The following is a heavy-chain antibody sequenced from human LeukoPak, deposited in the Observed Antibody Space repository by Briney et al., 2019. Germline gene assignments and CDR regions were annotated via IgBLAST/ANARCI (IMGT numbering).Heavy chain of an antibody. CDR1: GGSISSGGCY. CDR2: IYHSGST. CDR3: ASGGNCLDY. J-gene: IGHJ4*02. D-gene: IGHD1-1*01. V-gene: IGHV4-30-2*01. Sequence: PSETLSLTCTVSGGSISSGGCYWSWIRQPPGKGLEWIGYIYHSGSTYYNPSLKSRVTISVDRSKNQFSLKLSSVTAADTAVYYCASGGNCLDYWGQGTLVTVSS.